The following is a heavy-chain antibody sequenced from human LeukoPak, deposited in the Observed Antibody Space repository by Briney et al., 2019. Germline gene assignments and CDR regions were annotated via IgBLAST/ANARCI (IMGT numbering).Heavy chain of an antibody. Sequence: GASVTVSCKASGYTFTSCGISWVRQAPGQGLEWRGWISAYNGNTNYAQNFQGRVTMTADTSISTAYLDLSRLRSDDSAVYYCARDPIVQAGYYYGMDVWGQGTTVTVSS. CDR3: ARDPIVQAGYYYGMDV. V-gene: IGHV1-18*01. CDR1: GYTFTSCG. J-gene: IGHJ6*02. CDR2: ISAYNGNT. D-gene: IGHD2/OR15-2a*01.